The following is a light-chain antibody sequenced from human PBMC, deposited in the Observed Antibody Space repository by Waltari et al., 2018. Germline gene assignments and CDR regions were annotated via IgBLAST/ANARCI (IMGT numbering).Light chain of an antibody. CDR2: DVS. CDR1: SNDVGGYNS. V-gene: IGLV2-14*01. Sequence: QSALTQPASVSGSPGQSVTIFCAGTSNDVGGYNSVSWYQEHPGQAPRVIIYDVSYRPSGVSDRFSGSKSGNTASLTISVLQAEDEADYYCSSQSSNDVVLFGGGTKLTVL. CDR3: SSQSSNDVVL. J-gene: IGLJ2*01.